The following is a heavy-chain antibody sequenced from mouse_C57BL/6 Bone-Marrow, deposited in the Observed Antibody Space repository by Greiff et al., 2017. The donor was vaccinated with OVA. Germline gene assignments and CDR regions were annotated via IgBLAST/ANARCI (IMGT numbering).Heavy chain of an antibody. Sequence: VQLQQSVAELVRPGASVKLSCTASGFNIKNTYMPWVKQRPEQGLEWIGRIDPANGNTKYAPKFQGKATITADTSSNTAYLQLSSLTSEDTAIYYCAKGGGAYWGQGTLVTVSA. J-gene: IGHJ3*01. V-gene: IGHV14-3*01. CDR2: IDPANGNT. CDR1: GFNIKNTY. CDR3: AKGGGAY. D-gene: IGHD3-3*01.